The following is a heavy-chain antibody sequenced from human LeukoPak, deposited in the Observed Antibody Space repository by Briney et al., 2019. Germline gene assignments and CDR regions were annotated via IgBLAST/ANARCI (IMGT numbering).Heavy chain of an antibody. Sequence: GGSLRLSCAGAGFVFSAFRMIWIRQTPGKGLEWIAYISRDGTITHYGDSVRGRFTISRDYAKSSLYLQMNSLRAEDTAVYYCAREGFGELWLDYWGQGTLVTVSS. J-gene: IGHJ4*02. CDR3: AREGFGELWLDY. V-gene: IGHV3-48*04. D-gene: IGHD3-10*01. CDR2: ISRDGTIT. CDR1: GFVFSAFR.